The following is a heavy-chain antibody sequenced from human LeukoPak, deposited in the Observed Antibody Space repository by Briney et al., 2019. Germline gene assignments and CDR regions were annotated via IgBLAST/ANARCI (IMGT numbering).Heavy chain of an antibody. Sequence: PGGSLRLSCAASGFTVSSDFMNWVRQAPGKGLEWVSVIYTGDSTYYADSVKGRFTISRDNSKNTLYLQMNSLRAEDTAVYYCAKGRSSGWYYFDYWGQGTLVTVSS. D-gene: IGHD6-19*01. CDR3: AKGRSSGWYYFDY. CDR2: IYTGDST. J-gene: IGHJ4*02. CDR1: GFTVSSDF. V-gene: IGHV3-53*01.